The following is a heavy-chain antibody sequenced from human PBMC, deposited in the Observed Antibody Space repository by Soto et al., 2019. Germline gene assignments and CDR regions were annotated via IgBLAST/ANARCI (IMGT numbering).Heavy chain of an antibody. CDR1: GDTFSGYS. V-gene: IGHV1-69*14. CDR3: ARDLGSGYDPGDY. Sequence: QVQLVQSGAEVKMPGSSVKVSCKASGDTFSGYSISWVRQAPGQGLEWMGGIIPLFGTTNYAQRFQDRVTITADISTSTAYMELSSLKSEDTAIYYCARDLGSGYDPGDYWGQGTLVIVSS. J-gene: IGHJ4*02. CDR2: IIPLFGTT. D-gene: IGHD5-12*01.